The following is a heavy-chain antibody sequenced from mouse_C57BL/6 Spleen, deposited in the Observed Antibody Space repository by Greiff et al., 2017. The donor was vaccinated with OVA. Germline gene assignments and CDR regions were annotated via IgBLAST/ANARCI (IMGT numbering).Heavy chain of an antibody. Sequence: VQVVESGAELARPGASVKLSCKASGYTFTSYGISWVKQRTGQGLEWIGEIYPRSGNTYYNEKFKGKATLTADKSSSPAYMELRSLTSEDSAVYFCARTITTVVARYFDVWGTGTTVTVSS. J-gene: IGHJ1*03. V-gene: IGHV1-81*01. CDR3: ARTITTVVARYFDV. CDR1: GYTFTSYG. CDR2: IYPRSGNT. D-gene: IGHD1-1*01.